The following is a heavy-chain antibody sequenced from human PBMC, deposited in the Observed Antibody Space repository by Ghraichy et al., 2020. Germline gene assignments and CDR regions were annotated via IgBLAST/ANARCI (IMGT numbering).Heavy chain of an antibody. CDR1: GFRFDDYA. V-gene: IGHV3-43*02. D-gene: IGHD2-21*01. CDR3: VKVLGISYSSYHFDGMDI. Sequence: AGSLRLSCAASGFRFDDYAMHWVRQLPGKGMEWVALISGASSKMYSADSVRGRFTLSRDTSNKSLYLQMSSLRTEGTALYYCVKVLGISYSSYHFDGMDIWGQGTTVTVSS. CDR2: ISGASSKM. J-gene: IGHJ6*02.